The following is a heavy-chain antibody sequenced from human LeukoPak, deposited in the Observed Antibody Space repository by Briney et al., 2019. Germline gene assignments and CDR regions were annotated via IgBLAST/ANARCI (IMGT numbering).Heavy chain of an antibody. CDR1: GGSISSGGYY. CDR2: IYYSGST. CDR3: ARDRDNWNYGDGYYYGMDV. V-gene: IGHV4-31*03. Sequence: SETLSLTCTVSGGSISSGGYYWSWIRQHPGKGLEWIGYIYYSGSTYYNPSLKSRVTISVDTSKNQFSLKLSSVTAADTAVYYRARDRDNWNYGDGYYYGMDVWGQGTTVTVSS. D-gene: IGHD1-7*01. J-gene: IGHJ6*02.